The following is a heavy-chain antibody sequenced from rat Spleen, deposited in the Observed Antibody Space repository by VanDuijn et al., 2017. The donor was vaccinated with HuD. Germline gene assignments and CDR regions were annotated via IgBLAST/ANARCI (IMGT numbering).Heavy chain of an antibody. J-gene: IGHJ1*01. D-gene: IGHD5-1*01. CDR3: AKASNWELGWYFDF. Sequence: EVQLVESGGGLVQPGRSLKLSCAASGFNFNNYWMGWVRQAPTKGPEWVATIIYDGSGTYYRDSVRGRFVISKDNAKNTLYLQMDSLRSEDTATYYCAKASNWELGWYFDFWGPGTMVTVSS. CDR1: GFNFNNYW. CDR2: IIYDGSGT. V-gene: IGHV5-29*01.